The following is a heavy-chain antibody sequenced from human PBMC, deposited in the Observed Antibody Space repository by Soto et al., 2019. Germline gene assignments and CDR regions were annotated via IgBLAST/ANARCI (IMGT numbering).Heavy chain of an antibody. CDR2: ITSRSTYI. CDR3: ARQGHMAV. Sequence: EVQLVESGGGLVKPGGSLKLSCVASGFTFSDYTMTWVRQAPGKGLEWVSSITSRSTYIYFTDSLKGRFTISRDNVKNSMYLQMNSLRGEDTAVYYCARQGHMAVWGQGTTVTVSS. CDR1: GFTFSDYT. J-gene: IGHJ6*02. V-gene: IGHV3-21*02.